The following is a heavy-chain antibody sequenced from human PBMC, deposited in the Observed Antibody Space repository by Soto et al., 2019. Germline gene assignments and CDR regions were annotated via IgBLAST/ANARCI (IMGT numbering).Heavy chain of an antibody. J-gene: IGHJ4*02. CDR1: GFTFNNYA. CDR2: ISNSGATT. Sequence: GGSLRLSCAASGFTFNNYAMIWVRQAPGNGLEWVSSISNSGATTYYADSVKGRFTLSRDNSKNTAYLQMDSLRAEDTAVYYCAKGRLVVPAVVSFFDSWGQGTLVTVSS. V-gene: IGHV3-23*01. D-gene: IGHD2-2*01. CDR3: AKGRLVVPAVVSFFDS.